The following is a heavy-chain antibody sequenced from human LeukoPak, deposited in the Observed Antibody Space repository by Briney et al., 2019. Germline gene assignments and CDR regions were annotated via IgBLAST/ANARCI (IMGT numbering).Heavy chain of an antibody. CDR2: MNPDSGNT. Sequence: ASVKVSCKASGYTFTNSDINWVRQAAGQGLEWMGWMNPDSGNTGYARNFQGRVTMTRNTSISTAYMELSSLRSEDTAVYYCARNGRPHGDYPQGAFDIWGQGTMVTVSS. V-gene: IGHV1-8*01. CDR3: ARNGRPHGDYPQGAFDI. J-gene: IGHJ3*02. D-gene: IGHD4-17*01. CDR1: GYTFTNSD.